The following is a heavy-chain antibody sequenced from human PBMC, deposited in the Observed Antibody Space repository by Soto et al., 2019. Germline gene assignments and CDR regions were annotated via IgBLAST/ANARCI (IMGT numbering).Heavy chain of an antibody. J-gene: IGHJ3*02. CDR2: IYYSGST. CDR1: GGFLSPSNYF. D-gene: IGHD6-19*01. Sequence: SEARSLTWTVSGGFLSPSNYFLGRLRQPPGKGLEWIGSIYYSGSTYYNPSLKSRVTISVDTSKNQFSLKLSSVTAADTAVYYCARQAVAESFHIWGQGTMVTDSS. CDR3: ARQAVAESFHI. V-gene: IGHV4-39*01.